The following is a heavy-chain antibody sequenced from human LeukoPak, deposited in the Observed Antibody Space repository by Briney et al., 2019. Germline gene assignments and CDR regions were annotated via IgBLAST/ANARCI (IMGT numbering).Heavy chain of an antibody. CDR2: ISGSGGTT. Sequence: GGSLRLSCAASGFTLSTYAMSWVRQAPGKGLEWVSAISGSGGTTDYADSVKGRFTISRDNSKNTLYLQMNTLRTEDTAIYYCAIFQISTSWPEYFQHWGQGTLVTVSS. CDR3: AIFQISTSWPEYFQH. V-gene: IGHV3-23*01. D-gene: IGHD6-13*01. J-gene: IGHJ1*01. CDR1: GFTLSTYA.